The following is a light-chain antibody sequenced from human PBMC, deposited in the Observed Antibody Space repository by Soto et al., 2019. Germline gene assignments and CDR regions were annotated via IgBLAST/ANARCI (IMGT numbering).Light chain of an antibody. CDR3: ASFRSGTILV. V-gene: IGLV2-14*01. J-gene: IGLJ1*01. Sequence: QSALTQPASVSVSPGQSVTISCTGPRSDIGGSNFISWYQHSPGKAPRLLIYEVNNRPSGVSKRFSGSKAGNTASLTISGLLDDDEADYFCASFRSGTILVFGSGTKVTVL. CDR2: EVN. CDR1: RSDIGGSNF.